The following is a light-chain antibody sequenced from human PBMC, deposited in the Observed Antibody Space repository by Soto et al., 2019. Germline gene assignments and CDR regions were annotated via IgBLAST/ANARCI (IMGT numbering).Light chain of an antibody. CDR1: QSVNSN. J-gene: IGKJ2*01. CDR3: QQYNNWPPGYT. V-gene: IGKV3-15*01. Sequence: ERVMTQSPATLSVSPGERATLSCRASQSVNSNVAWFQHKPGRAPRLLIYGASTRATDIPARFSGSGSGTEFILTISSLQSEDFAVYSCQQYNNWPPGYTFCQGTKLEIK. CDR2: GAS.